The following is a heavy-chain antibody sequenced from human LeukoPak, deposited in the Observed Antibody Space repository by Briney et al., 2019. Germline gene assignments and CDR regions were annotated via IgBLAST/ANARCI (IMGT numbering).Heavy chain of an antibody. Sequence: SSETLSLTCTVSGGSSSSYYWSWMRQPPGKGLEWRGYIYYSGSTNYNPSLRSGVTISVDTSKNQFSLKLSSVTAADTAVYYCARRTGRAIDYWGQGTLVTVSS. V-gene: IGHV4-59*08. CDR3: ARRTGRAIDY. J-gene: IGHJ4*02. CDR2: IYYSGST. CDR1: GGSSSSYY. D-gene: IGHD3/OR15-3a*01.